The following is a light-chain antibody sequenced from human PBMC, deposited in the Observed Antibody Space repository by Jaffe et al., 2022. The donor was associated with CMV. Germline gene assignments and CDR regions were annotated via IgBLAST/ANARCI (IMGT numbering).Light chain of an antibody. CDR1: SSDVGGYNY. V-gene: IGLV2-14*03. J-gene: IGLJ2*01. CDR2: DVN. CDR3: SSYTSSITVI. Sequence: QSALTQPASVSGSPGQSITISCTGTSSDVGGYNYVSWYQQHPGKAPKLMIYDVNNRPSGISYRFSGSKSGNTASLTISGLQAEDEGDYYCSSYTSSITVIFGGGTKLTVL.